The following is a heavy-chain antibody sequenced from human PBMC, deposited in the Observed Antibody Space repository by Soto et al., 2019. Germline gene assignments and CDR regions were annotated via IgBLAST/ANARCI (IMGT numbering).Heavy chain of an antibody. Sequence: QVQLVQSGAEVKKPGASVNVSCKASGYTFTSYGISWVRQAPGQGLEWMGWISGYNGDTNYTQKLTGRVTMTTDTSTSTASMELRSLRSDDTAVYYCARNQQTVAGAGIRYWGQGTMVTVSS. J-gene: IGHJ4*02. V-gene: IGHV1-18*04. CDR2: ISGYNGDT. CDR3: ARNQQTVAGAGIRY. D-gene: IGHD6-13*01. CDR1: GYTFTSYG.